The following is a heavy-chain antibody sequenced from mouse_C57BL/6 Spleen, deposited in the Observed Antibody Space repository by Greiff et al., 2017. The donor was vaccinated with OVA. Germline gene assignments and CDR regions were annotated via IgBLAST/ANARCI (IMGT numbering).Heavy chain of an antibody. D-gene: IGHD1-1*01. CDR3: ARPHDGSSLYYAMDY. V-gene: IGHV1-59*01. CDR1: GYTFTSYW. CDR2: IDPSDSYT. J-gene: IGHJ4*01. Sequence: QVQLQQPGAELVRPGTSVKLSCKASGYTFTSYWMHWVKQRPGQGLEWIGVIDPSDSYTNYNQKFKGKATLTVDTSSSTAYMQLSSLTSEDSAVYYCARPHDGSSLYYAMDYWGQGTSVTVSS.